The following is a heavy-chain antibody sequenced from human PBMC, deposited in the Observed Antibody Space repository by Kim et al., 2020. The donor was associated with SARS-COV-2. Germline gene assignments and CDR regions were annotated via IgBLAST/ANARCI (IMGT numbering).Heavy chain of an antibody. D-gene: IGHD4-17*01. V-gene: IGHV1-8*01. CDR3: ATVTTPIEGY. CDR2: NT. J-gene: IGHJ4*02. Sequence: NTGYAQKFQGRVTMTRNTSISTAYMELSSLRSEDTAVYYCATVTTPIEGYWGQGTLVTVSS.